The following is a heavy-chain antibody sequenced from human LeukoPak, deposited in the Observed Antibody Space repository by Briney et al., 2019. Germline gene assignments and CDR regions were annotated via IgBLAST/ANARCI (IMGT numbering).Heavy chain of an antibody. CDR3: ARQGGDSANFFDY. J-gene: IGHJ4*02. V-gene: IGHV5-51*01. CDR2: FYPGGSDT. Sequence: GESLKISCKASGYTFSYYWIAWVRQMPEQGLEWMGIFYPGGSDTRYSPSFQGQVTISVDKSISTAYLQWSSLKASDTAMYYCARQGGDSANFFDYWGQGTLVTVSS. CDR1: GYTFSYYW. D-gene: IGHD2-21*02.